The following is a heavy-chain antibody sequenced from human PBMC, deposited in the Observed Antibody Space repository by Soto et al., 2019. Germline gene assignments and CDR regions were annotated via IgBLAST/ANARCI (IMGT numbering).Heavy chain of an antibody. CDR2: IYYSGST. D-gene: IGHD2-2*01. J-gene: IGHJ4*02. Sequence: PSETLCLTCTVSGGSISSSSYYWGWIRQPPGKGLEWIGSIYYSGSTYYNPSLKSRVTISVDTSKNQFSLKLSSVTAADTAVYYCARSVVVPAAAIYFDYWGQGTLVTVSS. CDR3: ARSVVVPAAAIYFDY. CDR1: GGSISSSSYY. V-gene: IGHV4-39*01.